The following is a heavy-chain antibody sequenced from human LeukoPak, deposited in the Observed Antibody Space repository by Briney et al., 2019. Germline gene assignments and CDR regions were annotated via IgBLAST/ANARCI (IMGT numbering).Heavy chain of an antibody. CDR2: MNPNSGNT. CDR3: ARILGRYYYYYMDV. Sequence: GASVKVSCQASGYTFTSYDINWVRQATGQGLEWMGWMNPNSGNTGYAQKFQGRVTMTRNTSISTAYMELSSLRSEDTAVYYCARILGRYYYYYMDVWGNGTTVTVSS. V-gene: IGHV1-8*01. CDR1: GYTFTSYD. J-gene: IGHJ6*03. D-gene: IGHD2-15*01.